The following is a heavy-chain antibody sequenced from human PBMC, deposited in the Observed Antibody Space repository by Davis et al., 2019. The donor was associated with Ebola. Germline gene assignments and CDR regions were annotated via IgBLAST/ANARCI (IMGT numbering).Heavy chain of an antibody. CDR1: GFTFSSYS. V-gene: IGHV3-21*05. J-gene: IGHJ6*02. D-gene: IGHD3-3*01. CDR2: ISSSSSYT. CDR3: ARSLWSRPPWLDYYYGMDV. Sequence: PGGSLRLSCAASGFTFSSYSMNWVRQAPGKGLEWVSYISSSSSYTNYADSVKGRFTISRDNAKNSLYLQMNSLRVEDTAVYYCARSLWSRPPWLDYYYGMDVWGQGTTVTVSS.